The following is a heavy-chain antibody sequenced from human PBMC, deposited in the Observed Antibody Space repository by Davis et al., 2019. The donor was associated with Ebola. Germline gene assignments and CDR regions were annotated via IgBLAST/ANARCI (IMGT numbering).Heavy chain of an antibody. J-gene: IGHJ3*01. V-gene: IGHV5-51*01. CDR2: IYTGDSDT. Sequence: GESLKISCKGSGNSFTSFWIGWVRQMPGKGLEWMGLIYTGDSDTRYRPSFRGQVTISADKSFKTAFLQWSSLKASDTAMYYCASLRRTITGMDDAFDVWGQGTMVSVSS. CDR3: ASLRRTITGMDDAFDV. CDR1: GNSFTSFW. D-gene: IGHD2-8*02.